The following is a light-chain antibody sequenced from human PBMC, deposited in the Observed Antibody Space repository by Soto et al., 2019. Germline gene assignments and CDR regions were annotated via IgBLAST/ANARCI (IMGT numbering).Light chain of an antibody. J-gene: IGLJ1*01. CDR1: SSNIGINT. CDR3: ATWDDSLDVHV. CDR2: GNN. Sequence: QSVLTQPPSASGTPGQTITISCSGGSSNIGINTVSWYEHLQGTAPRLLMYGNNQRPSGVPDRFSGSKSGTSASLAISGLQSEDEAHYYCATWDDSLDVHVFGTGTKVTVL. V-gene: IGLV1-44*01.